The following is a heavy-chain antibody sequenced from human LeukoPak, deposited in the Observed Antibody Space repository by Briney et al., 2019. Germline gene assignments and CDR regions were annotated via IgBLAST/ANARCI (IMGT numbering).Heavy chain of an antibody. CDR1: GFTFSSYS. V-gene: IGHV3-21*01. J-gene: IGHJ4*02. Sequence: GGSLRLSCAASGFTFSSYSMNWVRQAPGKGLEWVSSISSSSSYIYYADSVKGRFTISRDNAKNSLYLQMNSLRAEDTAVYYCASGKDYDFWSGYYQYYFDYWGQGTLVTVSS. D-gene: IGHD3-3*01. CDR2: ISSSSSYI. CDR3: ASGKDYDFWSGYYQYYFDY.